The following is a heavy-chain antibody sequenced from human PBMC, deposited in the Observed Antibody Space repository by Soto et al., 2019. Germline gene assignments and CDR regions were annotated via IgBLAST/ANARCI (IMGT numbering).Heavy chain of an antibody. CDR1: GFTFSSYA. D-gene: IGHD6-19*01. J-gene: IGHJ4*02. Sequence: GGSLRLSCAASGFTFSSYAMSWVRQAPGKGLEWVSAISGSGGSTYYADSVKGRFTISRDNSKNTLYLQMNSLRAEDTAVYYCAKDQSQWLVRNTGDYWGQGTLVTVSS. CDR2: ISGSGGST. V-gene: IGHV3-23*01. CDR3: AKDQSQWLVRNTGDY.